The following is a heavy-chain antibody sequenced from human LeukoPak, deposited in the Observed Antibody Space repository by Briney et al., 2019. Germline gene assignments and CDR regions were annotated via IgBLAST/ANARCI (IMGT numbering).Heavy chain of an antibody. V-gene: IGHV3-74*01. CDR1: GFTLSNYW. Sequence: GGSLRLSCAASGFTLSNYWMHWVRQAPGKGLVWVSRINADGSSASYADSVKGRFTISRDNAKNTLYLQMNSLRAEDTAVYYCARASAAGIMLDSWGQGTLVTVSS. CDR2: INADGSSA. D-gene: IGHD6-13*01. J-gene: IGHJ4*02. CDR3: ARASAAGIMLDS.